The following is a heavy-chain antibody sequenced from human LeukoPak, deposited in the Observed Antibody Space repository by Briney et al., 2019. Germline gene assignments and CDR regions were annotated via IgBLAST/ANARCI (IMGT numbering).Heavy chain of an antibody. J-gene: IGHJ6*02. V-gene: IGHV4-61*08. CDR2: IYYSGST. CDR3: AREGSSLYYYYGMDV. Sequence: SQTLSLTCTVSGGSISSGDYYWSWIRQPPGKGLEWIGYIYYSGSTNYNPSLKSRVTISVDTSKNQFSLKLSSVTAADTAVYYCAREGSSLYYYYGMDVWGQGTTVTVSS. CDR1: GGSISSGDYY. D-gene: IGHD6-6*01.